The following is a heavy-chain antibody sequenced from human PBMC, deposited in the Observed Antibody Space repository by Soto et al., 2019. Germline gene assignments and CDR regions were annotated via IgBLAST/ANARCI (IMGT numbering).Heavy chain of an antibody. CDR2: IYYSGST. V-gene: IGHV4-30-4*01. CDR3: ARGPTCSRTSCYWGWFDP. Sequence: SETLSLTCTVSGGSISSGDYYWSWIRQPPGKGLEWIGYIYYSGSTYYNPSLKSRVTISVDTSKNQFSLKLSSVTAADMAVYHCARGPTCSRTSCYWGWFDPWGQGTLVTVSS. D-gene: IGHD2-2*01. CDR1: GGSISSGDYY. J-gene: IGHJ5*02.